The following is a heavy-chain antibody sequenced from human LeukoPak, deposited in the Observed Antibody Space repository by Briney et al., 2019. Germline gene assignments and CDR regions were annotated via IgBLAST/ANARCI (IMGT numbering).Heavy chain of an antibody. J-gene: IGHJ3*02. CDR1: GYTFTSKG. Sequence: ASVKVSCKASGYTFTSKGIAWVRQAPGQGLEWMGWISAYNGNTNYAQRFQGRVTMTTETSTSTACMELRSLRSDDTAVYYCARVRHSYGRGAFDIWGQGTMVTVSS. D-gene: IGHD5-18*01. CDR3: ARVRHSYGRGAFDI. CDR2: ISAYNGNT. V-gene: IGHV1-18*01.